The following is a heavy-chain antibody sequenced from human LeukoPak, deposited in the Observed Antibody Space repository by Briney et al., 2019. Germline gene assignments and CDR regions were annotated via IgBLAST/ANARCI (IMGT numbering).Heavy chain of an antibody. V-gene: IGHV4-61*02. J-gene: IGHJ5*02. D-gene: IGHD2-2*01. CDR3: ARGIEGEVACSSTSCWIGNWFDP. CDR2: IYTSGST. CDR1: GGSISSGSYY. Sequence: KTSETLSLTCTVSGGSISSGSYYWSWIRQPAGKGLEWIGRIYTSGSTNYNPSLKSRVTISVDTSKNQFSLKLSSVTAADTAVYYCARGIEGEVACSSTSCWIGNWFDPWGQGTLVTVSS.